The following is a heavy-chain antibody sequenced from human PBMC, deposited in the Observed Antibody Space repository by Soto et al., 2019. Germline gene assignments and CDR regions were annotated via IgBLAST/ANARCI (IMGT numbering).Heavy chain of an antibody. Sequence: SETLSLTCTVSGGSISSYYWNWIRQPPGKGLEWIGYIYYSGSTNYNPSLKSRVTISVDTSKNQFSLKLSSVTAADTAVYYCARLGYSGYETLLDPWGQGTLVTVSS. J-gene: IGHJ5*02. CDR1: GGSISSYY. D-gene: IGHD5-12*01. V-gene: IGHV4-59*08. CDR3: ARLGYSGYETLLDP. CDR2: IYYSGST.